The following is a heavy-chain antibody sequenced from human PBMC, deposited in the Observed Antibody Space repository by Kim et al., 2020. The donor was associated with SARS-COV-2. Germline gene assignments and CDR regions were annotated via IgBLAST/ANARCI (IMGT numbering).Heavy chain of an antibody. J-gene: IGHJ6*02. D-gene: IGHD6-6*01. V-gene: IGHV3-53*01. CDR3: ARLRSSSYYYYYGMDV. CDR2: IYSGGST. CDR1: GFTISSNY. Sequence: GGSLRLSCAASGFTISSNYMSWVRQAPGKGLEWVSVIYSGGSTYYADSVKGRFTISRDNSKNTLYLQMNSLRAEDTAVYYCARLRSSSYYYYYGMDVWGQGTTVTVSS.